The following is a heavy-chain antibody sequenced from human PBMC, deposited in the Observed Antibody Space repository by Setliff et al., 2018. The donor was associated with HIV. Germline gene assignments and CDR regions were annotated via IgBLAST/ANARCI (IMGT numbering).Heavy chain of an antibody. J-gene: IGHJ3*02. D-gene: IGHD3-16*01. CDR1: GFTFSSYS. Sequence: GSLRLSCAASGFTFSSYSMNWVRQAPGKGLEWVSYIKQDESEKYYVDSVKGRFTISRDNDKSSLYLQMTSLRAEDTAVFYCARDKGGYDVLGIWGQGTMVTVSS. V-gene: IGHV3-7*01. CDR3: ARDKGGYDVLGI. CDR2: IKQDESEK.